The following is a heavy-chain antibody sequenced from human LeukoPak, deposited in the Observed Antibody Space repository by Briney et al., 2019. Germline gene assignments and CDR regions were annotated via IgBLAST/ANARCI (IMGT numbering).Heavy chain of an antibody. J-gene: IGHJ4*02. CDR3: AKGDSAYYAFDY. CDR1: GFTFSSYS. CDR2: ISSSSSYI. D-gene: IGHD1-26*01. Sequence: PGGSLRLPCAASGFTFSSYSMNWVRQAPGKGLEWVSSISSSSSYIYYADSVKGRFTISRDNAKNTLYLHMNSLRGEDTAVYFCAKGDSAYYAFDYWGPGTLVTVSS. V-gene: IGHV3-21*04.